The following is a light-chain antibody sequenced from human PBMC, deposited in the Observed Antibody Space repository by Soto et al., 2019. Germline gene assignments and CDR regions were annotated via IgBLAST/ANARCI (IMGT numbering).Light chain of an antibody. J-gene: IGKJ1*01. V-gene: IGKV3-15*01. CDR3: QQYNDWPLT. CDR2: GAS. Sequence: EIVMTQSPATLSVSPGEGATLSCRASQSVRTKLAWYQQKAGQAPRLLIYGASTRATGVPARFSGSGSGTDFTLTISSLEPEDFAVYYCQQYNDWPLTFGQGTKVDIK. CDR1: QSVRTK.